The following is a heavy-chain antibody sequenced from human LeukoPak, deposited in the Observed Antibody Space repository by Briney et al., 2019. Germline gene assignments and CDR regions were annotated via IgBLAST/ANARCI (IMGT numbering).Heavy chain of an antibody. V-gene: IGHV4-39*01. Sequence: PSETLSLTCTVSGGSISSSSYYWGWIRQPPGKGLEWIGSIYYSGSTHYNPSLKSRVTISVDTSKNQFSLKLNSVTAADTAVYYCARRVPAARRGNWFDPWGQGTLVTVST. CDR2: IYYSGST. D-gene: IGHD2-2*01. J-gene: IGHJ5*02. CDR1: GGSISSSSYY. CDR3: ARRVPAARRGNWFDP.